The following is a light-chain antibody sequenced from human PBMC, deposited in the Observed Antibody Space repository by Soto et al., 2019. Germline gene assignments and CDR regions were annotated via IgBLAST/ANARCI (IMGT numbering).Light chain of an antibody. Sequence: QSALPQPASLSGSPGQSITISCTGTSSDVGGYNFVSWYQQHPDKAPKLMIYDVTNRPSGVSNRFSGSKSGNTASLTISGLQAEDEADYYCSSYTSISTYVFGTGTKVTVL. CDR2: DVT. J-gene: IGLJ1*01. CDR1: SSDVGGYNF. V-gene: IGLV2-14*01. CDR3: SSYTSISTYV.